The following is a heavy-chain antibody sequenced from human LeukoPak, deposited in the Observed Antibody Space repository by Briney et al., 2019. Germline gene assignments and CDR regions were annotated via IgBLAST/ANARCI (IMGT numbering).Heavy chain of an antibody. CDR2: ISYDGSNK. CDR1: GFTFSNYW. Sequence: GGSLRLSCGASGFTFSNYWMSWVRQAPGKGLEWVAVISYDGSNKYYADSVKGRFTISRDNSKNTLYLQMNSLRAEDTAVYYCARAPRIAAAGLLFDYWGQGTLVTVSS. V-gene: IGHV3-30-3*01. CDR3: ARAPRIAAAGLLFDY. J-gene: IGHJ4*02. D-gene: IGHD6-13*01.